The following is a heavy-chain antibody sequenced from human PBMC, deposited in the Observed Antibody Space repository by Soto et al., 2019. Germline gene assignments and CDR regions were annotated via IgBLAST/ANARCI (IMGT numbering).Heavy chain of an antibody. CDR1: GFTFGTYA. CDR2: ITGSGGST. V-gene: IGHV3-23*01. CDR3: AKDRSVDTRDWFDP. Sequence: LRLSCAASGFTFGTYAMNWVRQAPGKGLEWVSGITGSGGSTYYADSVKGRFTISRDNSENTLYLQMNSLRGDDTAVYYCAKDRSVDTRDWFDPWGQGTLVTVSS. D-gene: IGHD5-18*01. J-gene: IGHJ5*02.